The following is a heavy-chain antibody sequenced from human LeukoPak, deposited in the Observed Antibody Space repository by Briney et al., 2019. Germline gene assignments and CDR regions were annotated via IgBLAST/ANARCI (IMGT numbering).Heavy chain of an antibody. V-gene: IGHV3-21*01. CDR2: ISSSSSYI. J-gene: IGHJ3*02. D-gene: IGHD2-2*01. CDR3: ARMDCSSTSCANAFDI. CDR1: GFTFYNYA. Sequence: GGSLRLSCADSGFTFYNYAMNWVRQAPGKGLEWVSSISSSSSYIYYADSVKGRFTISRDNAKNSLYLQMNSLRAEDTAVYYCARMDCSSTSCANAFDIWGQGTMVTVSS.